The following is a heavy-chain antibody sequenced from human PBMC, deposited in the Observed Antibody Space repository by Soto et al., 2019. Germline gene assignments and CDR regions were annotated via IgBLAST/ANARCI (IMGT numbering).Heavy chain of an antibody. Sequence: PSETLSLTCAVSGYSISSGYYWGWIRQPPGRGLEWIGSIYHSGSTYYNPSLKSRVTISVDTSKNQFSLKLSSVTAADTAVYYCARDWGLAHNWFDFWGQGTLVTVSS. CDR1: GYSISSGYY. D-gene: IGHD6-13*01. V-gene: IGHV4-38-2*02. J-gene: IGHJ5*01. CDR3: ARDWGLAHNWFDF. CDR2: IYHSGST.